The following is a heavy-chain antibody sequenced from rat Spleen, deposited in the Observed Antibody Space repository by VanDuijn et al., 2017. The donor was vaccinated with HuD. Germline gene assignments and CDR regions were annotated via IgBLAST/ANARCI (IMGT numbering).Heavy chain of an antibody. J-gene: IGHJ2*01. CDR1: GFTFSDYY. D-gene: IGHD1-6*01. CDR3: TRDRILRSTGFDY. Sequence: EVQLVESDGGLVQPGRSLKLSCAASGFTFSDYYMAWVRQAPTKGLEWVASIDYDGSSIYYRDSVKGRFTVSRDNAKSSLYLQMDSLRSEDSATYYCTRDRILRSTGFDYWGQGVMVTVSS. V-gene: IGHV5-20*01. CDR2: IDYDGSSI.